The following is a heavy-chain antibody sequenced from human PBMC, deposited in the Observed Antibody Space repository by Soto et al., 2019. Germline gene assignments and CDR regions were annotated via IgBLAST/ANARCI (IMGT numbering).Heavy chain of an antibody. Sequence: PSETLSLTCTVSGGSISSYYWSWIRQPPGKGLEWIGYIYYSGSTNYNPSLKSRVTISVDTSKNQFSLKLSSVTAADTAVYYCARGFNYYDSSGYYSWGQGPLVTVYS. CDR2: IYYSGST. CDR1: GGSISSYY. V-gene: IGHV4-59*01. J-gene: IGHJ4*02. D-gene: IGHD3-22*01. CDR3: ARGFNYYDSSGYYS.